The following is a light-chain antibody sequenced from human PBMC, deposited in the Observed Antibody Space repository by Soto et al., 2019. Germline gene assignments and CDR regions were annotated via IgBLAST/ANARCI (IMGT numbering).Light chain of an antibody. J-gene: IGKJ1*01. CDR1: HSTSSY. V-gene: IGKV1-39*01. CDR2: AAF. CDR3: QHSYSTPRT. Sequence: DIQMPQSPSSLSASVGDRVTITCRASHSTSSYLNWYQQKPVKAPKLLIYAAFSLQSGVPSRFSGSGSGTDFTLNISSLPPADLATDYCQHSYSTPRTFGKGTKVEIK.